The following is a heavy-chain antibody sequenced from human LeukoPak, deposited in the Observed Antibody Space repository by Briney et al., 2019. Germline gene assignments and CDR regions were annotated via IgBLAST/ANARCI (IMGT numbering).Heavy chain of an antibody. J-gene: IGHJ4*02. V-gene: IGHV3-64D*06. CDR2: ISSNGGST. Sequence: GGSLRLSCAASGFTFSSYAMHWVRQAPGKGLEYVSAISSNGGSTYYADSVKGRFTISRDNSKNTLYLQMSSLRAEDTAVYYCAHIVVVEGVDYWGQGTLVTVSS. D-gene: IGHD2-21*01. CDR3: AHIVVVEGVDY. CDR1: GFTFSSYA.